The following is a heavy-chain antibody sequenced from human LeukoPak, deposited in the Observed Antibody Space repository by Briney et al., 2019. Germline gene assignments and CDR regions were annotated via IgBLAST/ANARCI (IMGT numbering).Heavy chain of an antibody. CDR3: ARAPLVGATHSDY. J-gene: IGHJ4*02. V-gene: IGHV3-21*01. Sequence: GGSLRLSCAASGFTFSSYSMNWVRQAPGKGLEWVSSISSSSSYIYYADSVKGRFTISRDNAKNSLYLQMNSLRAEDTAVYYCARAPLVGATHSDYWGQGTLVTVSS. D-gene: IGHD1-26*01. CDR2: ISSSSSYI. CDR1: GFTFSSYS.